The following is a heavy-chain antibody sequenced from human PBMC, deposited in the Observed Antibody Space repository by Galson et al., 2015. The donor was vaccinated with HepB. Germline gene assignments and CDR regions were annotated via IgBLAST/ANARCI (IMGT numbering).Heavy chain of an antibody. V-gene: IGHV3-9*01. CDR3: AKDMMGGAYGLIDS. D-gene: IGHD3-10*01. J-gene: IGHJ4*02. CDR2: ISYNTGRI. Sequence: SLRISCAASGFTFDDYAFHWVRQAPGKGLEWVSNISYNTGRIGYAGSVKGRFTISRDNAENSLYLEMNSLTPEDTAFYYCAKDMMGGAYGLIDSWGQGTLAIVSS. CDR1: GFTFDDYA.